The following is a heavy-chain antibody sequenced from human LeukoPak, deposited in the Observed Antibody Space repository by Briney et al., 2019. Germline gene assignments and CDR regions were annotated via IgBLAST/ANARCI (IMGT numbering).Heavy chain of an antibody. CDR3: ARSLTGDRSGLYFAY. CDR1: GFTFTSSA. D-gene: IGHD3-22*01. J-gene: IGHJ4*02. CDR2: IVVGSGNT. Sequence: GASVKVSCKASGFTFTSSAMQWVRQARGQRLEWRGWIVVGSGNTNYAQKFQGRVTITADKSTSTAYMELSSLRSEDTAVYYCARSLTGDRSGLYFAYWGQGTLVTVSS. V-gene: IGHV1-58*02.